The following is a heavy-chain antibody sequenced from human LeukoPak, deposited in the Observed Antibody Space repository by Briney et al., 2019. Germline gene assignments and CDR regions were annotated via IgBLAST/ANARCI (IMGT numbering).Heavy chain of an antibody. D-gene: IGHD6-13*01. CDR3: AREWGSSWYYYYYGMDV. V-gene: IGHV1-46*01. CDR2: INPSGGST. CDR1: GYTFTSYY. J-gene: IGHJ6*02. Sequence: ASVKVSCKASGYTFTSYYMHWVRQAPGQGLEWMGIINPSGGSTSYAQKFQGRVTMTRDTSTSTVYMELSSLRSEDTAVYHCAREWGSSWYYYYYGMDVWGQGTTVTVSS.